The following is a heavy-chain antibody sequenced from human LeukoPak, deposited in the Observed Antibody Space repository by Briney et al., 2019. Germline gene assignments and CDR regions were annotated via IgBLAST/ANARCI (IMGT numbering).Heavy chain of an antibody. CDR3: ARERIAAADLFDY. CDR2: VNYSGSV. D-gene: IGHD6-13*01. J-gene: IGHJ4*02. V-gene: IGHV4-34*01. Sequence: SETLSLTCAVYGGSFSGNYWSWIRQPPAKGLEWIGEVNYSGSVNYSPSLKGRVTMSVDTSKNQFSLRLTSVTAADTAVYYCARERIAAADLFDYWGQGTLVIVSS. CDR1: GGSFSGNY.